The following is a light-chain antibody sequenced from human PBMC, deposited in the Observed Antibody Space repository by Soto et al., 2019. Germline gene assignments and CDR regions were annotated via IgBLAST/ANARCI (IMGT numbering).Light chain of an antibody. CDR1: SSNIGAEYD. Sequence: QSVLTQPPSVSGAPGQRVAISCTGSSSNIGAEYDVHWYQQLPGTAPKRLIYGDNNRPSGVPDRFSGSKSGNTASLTISGLQAEDEADYYCSLYTSSSTYVFGTGTKVTV. CDR2: GDN. V-gene: IGLV1-40*01. J-gene: IGLJ1*01. CDR3: SLYTSSSTYV.